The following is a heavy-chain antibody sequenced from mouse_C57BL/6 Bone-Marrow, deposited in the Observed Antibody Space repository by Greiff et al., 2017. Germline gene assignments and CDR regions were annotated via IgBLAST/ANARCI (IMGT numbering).Heavy chain of an antibody. CDR1: GYTFTSYW. V-gene: IGHV1-64*01. D-gene: IGHD2-3*01. CDR2: IHPNSGST. J-gene: IGHJ2*01. CDR3: AREGYYKDY. Sequence: QVQLQQPGAELVKPGASVKLSCKASGYTFTSYWMHWVKQRPGQGLEWIGMIHPNSGSTNYNEKFKSKATLTVDKSSSTAYMEHSSLTSAESAVYYCAREGYYKDYGGQGTTLTVSS.